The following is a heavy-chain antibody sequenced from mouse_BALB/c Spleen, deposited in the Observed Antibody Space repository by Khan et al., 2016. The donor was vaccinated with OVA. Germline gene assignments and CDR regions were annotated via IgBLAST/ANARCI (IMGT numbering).Heavy chain of an antibody. J-gene: IGHJ3*01. CDR3: ARSPYGNFAY. Sequence: EVELVESGGGLVKPGASLKISCAASGFTFSTYAMSWVRQTPEKRLEWVAPISSDGGYTDSPDNVTGRFTMSRDNATITLSLQMTSLKSEDTAVYYCARSPYGNFAYWGQGTLVTVSA. CDR2: ISSDGGYT. V-gene: IGHV5-9-3*01. D-gene: IGHD2-1*01. CDR1: GFTFSTYA.